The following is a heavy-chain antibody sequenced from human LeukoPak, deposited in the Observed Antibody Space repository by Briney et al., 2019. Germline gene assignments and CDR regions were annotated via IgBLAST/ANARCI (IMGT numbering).Heavy chain of an antibody. D-gene: IGHD3-10*01. Sequence: SETLSLTCTVSGYSISSTYYWSWIRQPAGKGLEWIGRIYTSGSTNYNPSLKSRVTISVDTSKNQFSLKLSSVTAADTAVYYCARDGRGYYGSGSSSWGQGTLVTVSS. CDR1: GYSISSTYY. CDR2: IYTSGST. J-gene: IGHJ5*02. V-gene: IGHV4-61*02. CDR3: ARDGRGYYGSGSSS.